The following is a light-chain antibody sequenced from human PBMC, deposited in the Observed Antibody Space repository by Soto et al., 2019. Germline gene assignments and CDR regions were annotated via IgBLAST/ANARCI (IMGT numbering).Light chain of an antibody. Sequence: EIVLTQSPATLSVSPGERATLSCRASQSVSSNLAWYQQKPGQAPRLLIYGASTRDTGIPARCSGSGSGTEYTLTISSLQSEDFAGYYCEQYNNWPPWTFGQGTKVEIK. CDR1: QSVSSN. CDR3: EQYNNWPPWT. J-gene: IGKJ1*01. CDR2: GAS. V-gene: IGKV3-15*01.